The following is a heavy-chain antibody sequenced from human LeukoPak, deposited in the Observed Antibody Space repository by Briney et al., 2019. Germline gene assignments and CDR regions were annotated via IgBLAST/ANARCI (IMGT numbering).Heavy chain of an antibody. D-gene: IGHD3-22*01. Sequence: PGKSLRLSCTASGFNFSACGMHWVRQAPGKGLDWVAVISFHGTNEYYADSVKGRFTISRDNSNNTLYLQMNSVRAEDTAVYYCAKGRRGSSYVHYFDTWGQGTLVTVSS. CDR3: AKGRRGSSYVHYFDT. V-gene: IGHV3-30*18. CDR1: GFNFSACG. CDR2: ISFHGTNE. J-gene: IGHJ1*01.